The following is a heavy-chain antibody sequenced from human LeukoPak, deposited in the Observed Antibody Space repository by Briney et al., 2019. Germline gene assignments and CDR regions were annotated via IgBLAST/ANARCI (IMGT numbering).Heavy chain of an antibody. CDR3: ARDWATVTTRSRILDY. J-gene: IGHJ4*02. CDR1: GFTFSDYY. Sequence: GGSLRLSCAASGFTFSDYYMSWIRQAPGKGLEWVSYISSSGSTIYYADSVKGRFTISRDNAKNSLYLQMNSLRAEDTAVYYCARDWATVTTRSRILDYWGQGTLVTVSS. V-gene: IGHV3-11*04. D-gene: IGHD4-11*01. CDR2: ISSSGSTI.